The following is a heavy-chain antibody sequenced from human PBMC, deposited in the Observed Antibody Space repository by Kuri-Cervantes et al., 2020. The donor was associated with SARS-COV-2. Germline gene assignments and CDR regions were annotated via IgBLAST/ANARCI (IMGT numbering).Heavy chain of an antibody. CDR3: ARAPDRNSFGLYY. Sequence: GESLKISCAASGFTFSSYGMHWVRQAPGKGLEWVAFIRYDGSNKYYADSVKGRFTISRDNGRNSLYLQMNSLRAEDTAVYYCARAPDRNSFGLYYWGQGTLVTVSS. J-gene: IGHJ4*02. V-gene: IGHV3-30*02. CDR1: GFTFSSYG. CDR2: IRYDGSNK. D-gene: IGHD5-18*01.